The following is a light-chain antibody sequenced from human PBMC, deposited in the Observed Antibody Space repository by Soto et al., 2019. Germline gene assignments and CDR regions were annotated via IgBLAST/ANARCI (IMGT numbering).Light chain of an antibody. CDR1: QSVSSY. Sequence: EIVLTQSPATLSLSPGERATLSCRASQSVSSYLAWYQQKPGQAPRLLIYDASNRATGIPARCSGSGSGTDFTLTISSLEPEDFAVYYCQQRINWPPRTFGQGTRLEIK. CDR2: DAS. J-gene: IGKJ5*01. CDR3: QQRINWPPRT. V-gene: IGKV3-11*01.